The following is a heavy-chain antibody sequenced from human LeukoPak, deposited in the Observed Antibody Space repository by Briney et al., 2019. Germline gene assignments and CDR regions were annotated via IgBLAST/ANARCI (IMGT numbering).Heavy chain of an antibody. CDR3: TREAVTANGYFDY. J-gene: IGHJ4*02. CDR2: IKSKTDGGTT. V-gene: IGHV3-15*01. CDR1: GFNFSSNF. D-gene: IGHD2-21*02. Sequence: PGTSLRLSCAASGFNFSSNFMHWVRQAPGKGLEWGGRIKSKTDGGTTDYAAPVKGRFTISRDDSKNPLYLQMNSLKTEDTAVYYCTREAVTANGYFDYWGQGTLVTVSS.